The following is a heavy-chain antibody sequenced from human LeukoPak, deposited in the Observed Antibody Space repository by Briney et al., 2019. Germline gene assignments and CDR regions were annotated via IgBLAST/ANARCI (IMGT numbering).Heavy chain of an antibody. J-gene: IGHJ4*02. D-gene: IGHD3-10*01. CDR3: AREVPGSERYYFDY. V-gene: IGHV1-2*02. Sequence: GASVKVSCKASGYTFTGYYMHWVRQAPGQGLEWMGWINPNSGGTNYAQKFQGRVTMTRDTSISTAYMELSRLRSDDTAVYYCAREVPGSERYYFDYWGQGTLVTVSS. CDR1: GYTFTGYY. CDR2: INPNSGGT.